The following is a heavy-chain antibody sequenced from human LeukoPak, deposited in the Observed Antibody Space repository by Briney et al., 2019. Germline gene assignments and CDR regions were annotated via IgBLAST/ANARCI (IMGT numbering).Heavy chain of an antibody. CDR1: GFIFSSYW. Sequence: GGSLRLSCAASGFIFSSYWMHWVRQAPGKGLVWVSRIDNDGTFTTYADSVKGPLTIYRNNAKNTLYLQMPRQRGKDTDMYYCANIGAAVAAVSGDYWGQGTLVTVSS. J-gene: IGHJ4*02. CDR2: IDNDGTFT. V-gene: IGHV3-74*01. D-gene: IGHD6-19*01. CDR3: ANIGAAVAAVSGDY.